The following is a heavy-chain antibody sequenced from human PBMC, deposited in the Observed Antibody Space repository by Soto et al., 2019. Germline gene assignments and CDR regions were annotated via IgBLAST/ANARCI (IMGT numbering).Heavy chain of an antibody. V-gene: IGHV3-21*01. Sequence: GGSLRLSCAASGFTFSSYSMNWVRQAPGKGLEWASSISSSSSYIYYADSVKGRFTISRDNAKNSLYLQMNSLRAEDTSVYYCARYVSNYGSLNWFDPWGQGSLVTVSS. CDR1: GFTFSSYS. CDR2: ISSSSSYI. D-gene: IGHD4-4*01. J-gene: IGHJ5*02. CDR3: ARYVSNYGSLNWFDP.